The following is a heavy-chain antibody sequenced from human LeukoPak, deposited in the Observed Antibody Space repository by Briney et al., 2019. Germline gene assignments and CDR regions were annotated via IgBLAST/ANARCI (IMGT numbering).Heavy chain of an antibody. Sequence: ASVKVSCKASGYTFTSYDINWVRQATGQGLEWMGWMNPNSGNTVYARKFQGRVTMTRNTSISTAYMELSSLRSEDTAVYYCARVSPRPGEKRIAAAGTRLLLGYWGQGTLVTVSS. J-gene: IGHJ4*02. D-gene: IGHD6-13*01. CDR3: ARVSPRPGEKRIAAAGTRLLLGY. CDR1: GYTFTSYD. CDR2: MNPNSGNT. V-gene: IGHV1-8*01.